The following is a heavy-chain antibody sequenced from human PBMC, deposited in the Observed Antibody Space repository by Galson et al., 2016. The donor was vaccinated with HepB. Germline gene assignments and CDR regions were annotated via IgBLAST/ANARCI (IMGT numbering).Heavy chain of an antibody. J-gene: IGHJ3*02. CDR1: GYRFASYW. CDR2: IYPGDSDP. V-gene: IGHV5-51*03. Sequence: QSGAEVKEPGESLKISCKASGYRFASYWIGWVRQMPGKGLEWVGIIYPGDSDPRYSPSFQGQVTISVDKSISTAYLQWNTLKASDTAMYYCARDDVYDAFDIWGQGTMVTVSS. CDR3: ARDDVYDAFDI. D-gene: IGHD5/OR15-5a*01.